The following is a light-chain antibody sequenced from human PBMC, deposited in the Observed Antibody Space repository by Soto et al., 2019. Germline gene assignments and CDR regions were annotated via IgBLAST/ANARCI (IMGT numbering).Light chain of an antibody. V-gene: IGKV3-15*01. J-gene: IGKJ1*01. CDR3: QQYKNWPRT. Sequence: EIVMKQSPATLSVSPGERATLSCRASQSVSNNLVWYQQKPGQAPRLLIYGASTSATGIPARFSGSGSGTEFNLTISSLQSEDFAIYYCQQYKNWPRTFGQGTKVEIK. CDR2: GAS. CDR1: QSVSNN.